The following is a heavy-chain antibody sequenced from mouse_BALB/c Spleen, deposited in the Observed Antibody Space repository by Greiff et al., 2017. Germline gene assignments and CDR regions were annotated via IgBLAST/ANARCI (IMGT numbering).Heavy chain of an antibody. D-gene: IGHD6-5*01. CDR3: ARSYAQGYAMDY. J-gene: IGHJ4*01. CDR1: GFNIKDTY. V-gene: IGHV14-3*02. Sequence: VQLQQSGAELVKPGASVKLSCTASGFNIKDTYMHWVKQRPEQGLEWIGRIDPANGNTKYDPKFQGKATITADTSSNTAYLQLSSLTSEDTAVYYCARSYAQGYAMDYWGQGTSVTVSS. CDR2: IDPANGNT.